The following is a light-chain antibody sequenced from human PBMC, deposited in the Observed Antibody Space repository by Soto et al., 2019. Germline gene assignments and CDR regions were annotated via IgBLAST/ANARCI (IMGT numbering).Light chain of an antibody. J-gene: IGKJ1*01. V-gene: IGKV1-39*01. Sequence: DTQMTQSPSSLSASVGDKISLTCRASQTVSTFLNWYQQKPGKAPTLLISATSTLQSGVPSRFSGSGSGTDFTLTITGLQREDFATYYCQQTYTTPRTFGQGHKVAIK. CDR1: QTVSTF. CDR3: QQTYTTPRT. CDR2: ATS.